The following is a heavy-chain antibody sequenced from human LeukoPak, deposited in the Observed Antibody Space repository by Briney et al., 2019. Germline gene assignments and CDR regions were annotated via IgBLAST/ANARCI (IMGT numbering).Heavy chain of an antibody. Sequence: GGTLRLSCAASGFTFRSYGMSWVRQAPGKGLEWVSYISSSGSTIYYADSVKGRFTISRDNAKNSLYLQMNSLRAEDTAVYYCAELGITMIGGVWGKGTTVTISS. CDR1: GFTFRSYG. CDR3: AELGITMIGGV. J-gene: IGHJ6*04. V-gene: IGHV3-48*04. CDR2: ISSSGSTI. D-gene: IGHD3-10*02.